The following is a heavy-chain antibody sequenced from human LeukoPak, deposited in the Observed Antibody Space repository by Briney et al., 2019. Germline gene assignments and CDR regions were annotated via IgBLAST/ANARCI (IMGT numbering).Heavy chain of an antibody. Sequence: PGGSLRPSCAAPGFTFSSYSMNWVRQAPGKGLEWVSAISGSGGSTYYADSVKGRFTISRDNSKNTLYLQMNSLRAEDTAVYYCAKDSSGWTTTIFDYWGQGTLVTVSA. CDR2: ISGSGGST. CDR3: AKDSSGWTTTIFDY. CDR1: GFTFSSYS. V-gene: IGHV3-23*01. D-gene: IGHD6-19*01. J-gene: IGHJ4*02.